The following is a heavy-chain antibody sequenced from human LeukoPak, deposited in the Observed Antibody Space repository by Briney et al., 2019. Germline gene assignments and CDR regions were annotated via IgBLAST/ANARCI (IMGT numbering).Heavy chain of an antibody. Sequence: PGGSLRLSCAASGFTFSSYEMNWVRQAPGKGLEWVSYISSSGSTIYYADSVKGRFTISRDNAKNSVYLQMNSLRAEDTAVYYCARDAYYDSSGYYYWGQGTLVTVSS. CDR1: GFTFSSYE. CDR3: ARDAYYDSSGYYY. D-gene: IGHD3-22*01. J-gene: IGHJ4*02. V-gene: IGHV3-48*03. CDR2: ISSSGSTI.